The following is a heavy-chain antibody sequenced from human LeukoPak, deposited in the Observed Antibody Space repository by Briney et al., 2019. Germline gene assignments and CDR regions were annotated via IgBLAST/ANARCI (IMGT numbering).Heavy chain of an antibody. Sequence: GGSLRLSCAASGFSFSDYAMVWVRQAPRKGLEWVSGISSGGHDATFYADSVKGRFTVSRDNSKNTLYLQMNSLRAEYTAVYYCAKGHTATSGIYWGQGTLVTVSS. V-gene: IGHV3-23*01. D-gene: IGHD6-25*01. CDR1: GFSFSDYA. J-gene: IGHJ4*02. CDR3: AKGHTATSGIY. CDR2: ISSGGHDAT.